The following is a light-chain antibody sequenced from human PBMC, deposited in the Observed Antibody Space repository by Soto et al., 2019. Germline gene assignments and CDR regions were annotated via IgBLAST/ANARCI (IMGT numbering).Light chain of an antibody. CDR3: AAWDDSLSGPV. CDR2: SNN. CDR1: SSNIGSNY. J-gene: IGLJ2*01. V-gene: IGLV1-47*02. Sequence: QAVVTQPPSASGTPGQRVTISCSGSSSNIGSNYVYWYQQLPGTAPKLLIYSNNPRPSGVPGRFSGSKSCTSDSLAISGLRSEDEADYYCAAWDDSLSGPVFGGGTQLTVL.